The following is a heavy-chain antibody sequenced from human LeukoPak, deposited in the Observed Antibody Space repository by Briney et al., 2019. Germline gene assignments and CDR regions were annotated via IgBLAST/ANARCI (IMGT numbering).Heavy chain of an antibody. CDR1: GFTFSNYG. CDR3: AKDFAFNSYMDV. V-gene: IGHV3-30*02. D-gene: IGHD2/OR15-2a*01. Sequence: PGGSLRLSCAASGFTFSNYGMHWVRQAPGKGPEWVAFIRYDSSDKYYADSVKGRFTISRDNTKNTLYLQMNSLRADDTAVYYCAKDFAFNSYMDVWGKGTTVTISS. J-gene: IGHJ6*03. CDR2: IRYDSSDK.